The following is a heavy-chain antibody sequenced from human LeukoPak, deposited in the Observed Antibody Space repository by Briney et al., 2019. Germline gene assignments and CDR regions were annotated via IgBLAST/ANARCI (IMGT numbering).Heavy chain of an antibody. Sequence: GGSLRLSCAASGFTFSSYAMSWVRQAPGKGLEWVSAISGSGGSTYYADSVKGRFTISRDNFKNTLYLQMNSLRAEDTAVYYCAKDPLHYTVTTDCFDYWGQGTLVTVSS. J-gene: IGHJ4*02. D-gene: IGHD4-11*01. CDR2: ISGSGGST. CDR1: GFTFSSYA. CDR3: AKDPLHYTVTTDCFDY. V-gene: IGHV3-23*01.